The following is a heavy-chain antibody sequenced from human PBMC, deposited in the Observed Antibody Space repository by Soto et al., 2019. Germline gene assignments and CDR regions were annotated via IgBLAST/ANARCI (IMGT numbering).Heavy chain of an antibody. CDR3: AKPSYITGWQITETPFDY. D-gene: IGHD1-20*01. Sequence: GGSLRLSCATSGFAFRSYGMHWVRQAPGKGLEWVAFASYDGINKNYADSVKGRFTISRDSSKSTVYLQMNNLRVEDTAVYYCAKPSYITGWQITETPFDYWGQGTLVTVS. V-gene: IGHV3-30*18. CDR2: ASYDGINK. CDR1: GFAFRSYG. J-gene: IGHJ4*02.